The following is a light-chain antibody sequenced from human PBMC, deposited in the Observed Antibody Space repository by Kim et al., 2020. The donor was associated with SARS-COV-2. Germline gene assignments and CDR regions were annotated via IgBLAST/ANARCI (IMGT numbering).Light chain of an antibody. CDR1: VSISSY. V-gene: IGKV1-8*01. Sequence: ASPGDRFTPTCRASVSISSYLAWDKQKHGKAPKLLIYAAYTLQSVVPSRFSGSVSGTDFTLTISCLQSEDFATYNCQQYYSYPITFGQGRRREIK. CDR2: AAY. CDR3: QQYYSYPIT. J-gene: IGKJ5*01.